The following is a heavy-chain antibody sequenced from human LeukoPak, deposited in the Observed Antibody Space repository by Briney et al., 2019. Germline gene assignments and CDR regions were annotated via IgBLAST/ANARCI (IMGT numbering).Heavy chain of an antibody. CDR3: ARGRGGSSPRRRFGMDV. J-gene: IGHJ6*02. V-gene: IGHV4-34*01. CDR2: INHSVST. CDR1: GGSFSGYY. Sequence: SETLSLTCAVYGGSFSGYYWSWIRQPPGKGLEWIGEINHSVSTNYNPSLKSRVTISVDTSKNQFSLKLSSVTAADTAVYYCARGRGGSSPRRRFGMDVWGQGTTVTVSS. D-gene: IGHD2-15*01.